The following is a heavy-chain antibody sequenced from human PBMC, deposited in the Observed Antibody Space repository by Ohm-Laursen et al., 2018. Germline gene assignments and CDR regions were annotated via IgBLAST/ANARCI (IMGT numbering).Heavy chain of an antibody. D-gene: IGHD6-13*01. CDR1: GFSLSTSGMC. CDR2: FYWDDDK. J-gene: IGHJ4*02. V-gene: IGHV2-70*16. Sequence: TQTLTLTCTFSGFSLSTSGMCVSWIRQPPGKALEWLARFYWDDDKFYSTSLKTRLTISKDTSKNQVVLTVTNMDPVDTATYYCARIRRYSSSWFYFDYWGQGTLVTVSS. CDR3: ARIRRYSSSWFYFDY.